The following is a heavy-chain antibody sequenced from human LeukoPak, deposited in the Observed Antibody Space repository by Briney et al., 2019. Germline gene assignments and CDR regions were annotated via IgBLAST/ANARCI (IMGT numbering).Heavy chain of an antibody. CDR1: GGSISSGSYY. J-gene: IGHJ4*02. CDR3: ARDLDGDYDSYSFDY. CDR2: FHTSGST. D-gene: IGHD2-21*02. V-gene: IGHV4-61*02. Sequence: PWETLSLTCTVSGGSISSGSYYWSWIRQPAGKGLEWIGRFHTSGSTYYNPSLRSRVTISVDTSQNQFSLKLGSVTAADTAVYYCARDLDGDYDSYSFDYWGQGILVTVSS.